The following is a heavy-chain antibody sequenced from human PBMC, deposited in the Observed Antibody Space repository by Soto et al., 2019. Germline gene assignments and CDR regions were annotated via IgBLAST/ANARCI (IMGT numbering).Heavy chain of an antibody. Sequence: EVQLVESGGGLVQPGGSLRLSCAASGFTFSSYTMNWVRQAPGRGLEWVSYISSSNTISNADSVKGRFTISGDNAKNSLYLQMNSLRAEDTAVYYGARDLRYAFDIWGQGTKVTVSS. J-gene: IGHJ3*02. CDR2: ISSSNTI. V-gene: IGHV3-48*01. CDR3: ARDLRYAFDI. CDR1: GFTFSSYT.